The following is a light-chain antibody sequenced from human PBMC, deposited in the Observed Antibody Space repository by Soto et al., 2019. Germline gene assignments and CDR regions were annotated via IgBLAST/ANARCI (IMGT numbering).Light chain of an antibody. CDR2: DAS. J-gene: IGKJ1*01. V-gene: IGKV1-5*01. CDR1: QSIGRW. CDR3: QQYNSYTRT. Sequence: DIQMTQSPSTLSASIGDRVTLTCRASQSIGRWLAWYQQKPGQAPKLLIYDASSLESGVPARFSGSGSGTEFTLTISSLQPDDFAIYYCQQYNSYTRTFGQGTKVDIK.